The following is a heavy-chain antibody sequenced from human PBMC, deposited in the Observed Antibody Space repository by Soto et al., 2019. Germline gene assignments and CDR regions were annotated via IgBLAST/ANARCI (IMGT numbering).Heavy chain of an antibody. CDR3: AKAGPDDFWSGYPFDY. Sequence: GGSLRLSCAASGFTFSSYGMHWVRQAPGKGLEWVAVISYDGSNKYYADSVKGRFTISRDNSKNTLYLQMNSLRAEDTAVYYCAKAGPDDFWSGYPFDYWGQGTLVTVSS. J-gene: IGHJ4*02. D-gene: IGHD3-3*01. V-gene: IGHV3-30*18. CDR1: GFTFSSYG. CDR2: ISYDGSNK.